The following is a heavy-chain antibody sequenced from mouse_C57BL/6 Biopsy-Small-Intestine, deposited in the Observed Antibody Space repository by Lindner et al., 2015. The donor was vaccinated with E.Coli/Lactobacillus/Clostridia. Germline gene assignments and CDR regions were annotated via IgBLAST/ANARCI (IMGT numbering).Heavy chain of an antibody. CDR2: IFPGDGDT. J-gene: IGHJ3*01. D-gene: IGHD4-1*02. V-gene: IGHV1-82*01. CDR1: GYTISNSW. CDR3: ARQLGPFAY. Sequence: VQLQESGPELVKPRASVKISCKASGYTISNSWMNWVKQRPGKGLEWIGRIFPGDGDTNYNGNFKGKATLTADKSSSTAYMHLSSLTSEDSAVYFCARQLGPFAYWGQGTLVTVSA.